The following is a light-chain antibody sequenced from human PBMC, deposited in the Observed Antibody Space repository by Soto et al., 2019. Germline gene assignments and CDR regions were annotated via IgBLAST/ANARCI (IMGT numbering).Light chain of an antibody. Sequence: QSVLTQPASVSGSPGQSITLSCTGTSRDVGGYNYVSWYQQHPGKAPKLMIYDVSNRPSGVSNRFSGSESGNTASLTISGLQAEDEADYYCSSYTSSITPYVFGTGTKVTVL. V-gene: IGLV2-14*01. J-gene: IGLJ1*01. CDR3: SSYTSSITPYV. CDR1: SRDVGGYNY. CDR2: DVS.